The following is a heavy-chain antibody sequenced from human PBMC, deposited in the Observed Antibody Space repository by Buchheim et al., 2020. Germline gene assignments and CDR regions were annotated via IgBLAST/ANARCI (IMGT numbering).Heavy chain of an antibody. Sequence: EVQLVESGGGLVNPGGSLRLSCAVSGFTFSSAWMSWVRQSPGKGLEWVGLIKSKTDGGTTDYAAPVKGRFTISRDDSENTRYLQMSNLKTEDTPVYYCATAPGFYDSAPFDFWGQGT. CDR1: GFTFSSAW. D-gene: IGHD3-22*01. CDR3: ATAPGFYDSAPFDF. V-gene: IGHV3-15*01. J-gene: IGHJ4*02. CDR2: IKSKTDGGTT.